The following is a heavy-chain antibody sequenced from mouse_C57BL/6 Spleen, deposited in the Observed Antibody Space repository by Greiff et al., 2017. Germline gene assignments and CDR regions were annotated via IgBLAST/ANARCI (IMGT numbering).Heavy chain of an antibody. J-gene: IGHJ2*01. Sequence: VKLQQSGAELARPGASVQLSCKASGYTFTSYGISWVKQRTGQGLEWIGEIYPRSGNTYYNEKFKGKATLTADKSSSTAYMELRSLTSEDSAVYFCARSHYYGSSGYYFDYWGQGTTLTVSS. CDR3: ARSHYYGSSGYYFDY. D-gene: IGHD1-1*01. V-gene: IGHV1-81*01. CDR2: IYPRSGNT. CDR1: GYTFTSYG.